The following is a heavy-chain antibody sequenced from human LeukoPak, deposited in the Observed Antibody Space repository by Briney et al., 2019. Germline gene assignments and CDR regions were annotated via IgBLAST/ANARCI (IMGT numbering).Heavy chain of an antibody. CDR2: IDPSGVST. CDR3: ARGGRQQLVREVYYYYYGMDV. J-gene: IGHJ6*02. CDR1: GYIFTTYY. D-gene: IGHD6-13*01. V-gene: IGHV1-46*01. Sequence: GASVKVSCKASGYIFTTYYMHWVRQAPGQGLEWMGIIDPSGVSTSYAQKFQGRVTMTTDTSTSTAYMELRSLRSDDTAVYYCARGGRQQLVREVYYYYYGMDVWGQGTTVTVSS.